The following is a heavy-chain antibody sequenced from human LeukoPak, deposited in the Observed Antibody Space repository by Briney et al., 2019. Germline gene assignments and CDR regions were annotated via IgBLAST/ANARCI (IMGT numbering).Heavy chain of an antibody. J-gene: IGHJ6*03. CDR3: ARRRDETATAAGYYHMDV. D-gene: IGHD3-22*01. CDR1: GGSFSGYY. V-gene: IGHV4-34*01. Sequence: SETLSLTCAVYGGSFSGYYWSWIRQPPGKGLEWIGEINHSGSTNYNPSLKSRVTISVDTSKNQFSLKLSSVTAADTAVYYCARRRDETATAAGYYHMDVWGKGTTVTVSS. CDR2: INHSGST.